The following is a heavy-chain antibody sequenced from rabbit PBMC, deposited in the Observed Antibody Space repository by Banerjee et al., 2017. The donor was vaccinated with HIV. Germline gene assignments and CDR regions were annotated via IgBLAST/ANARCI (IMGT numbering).Heavy chain of an antibody. J-gene: IGHJ3*01. V-gene: IGHV1S45*01. CDR1: GFSFNNGYV. D-gene: IGHD7-1*01. CDR3: ARSYAGYTDTSLPL. Sequence: QEQLGVSGGDLAKPEGSLRLTCTACGFSFNNGYVICWLRQAPGKGLEWIACINPSSGNTVYASWAKGRFTISKTSSTTVTLQMTSLTAADTATYFCARSYAGYTDTSLPLWGQGTLVTVS. CDR2: INPSSGNT.